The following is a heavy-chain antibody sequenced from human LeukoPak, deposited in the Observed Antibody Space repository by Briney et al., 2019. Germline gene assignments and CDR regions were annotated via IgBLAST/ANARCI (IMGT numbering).Heavy chain of an antibody. Sequence: GGSLRLSCAASGFTFSSYGMHWVRQAPGKGLEWVAVIWYDGSNKYYADSVKGRFTISRDNSKNTLYLQMNSLRAEDTAVYYCARGSLGYCSGGSCRHPYYFDYWGQGTLVTVSS. CDR1: GFTFSSYG. J-gene: IGHJ4*02. CDR3: ARGSLGYCSGGSCRHPYYFDY. V-gene: IGHV3-33*01. D-gene: IGHD2-15*01. CDR2: IWYDGSNK.